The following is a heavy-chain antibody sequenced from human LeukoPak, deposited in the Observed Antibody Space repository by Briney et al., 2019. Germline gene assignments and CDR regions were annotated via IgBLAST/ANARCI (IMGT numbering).Heavy chain of an antibody. V-gene: IGHV3-23*01. CDR2: ISGSSDIT. CDR1: GFTFSSYW. J-gene: IGHJ4*02. CDR3: AKGRSGIAAAGLNY. Sequence: GGSLRLSCAASGFTFSSYWMHWVRQAPGKGLEWVSVISGSSDITYYADSVKGRFTISRDNSKNTLYLQMNSLRAEDTAVYYCAKGRSGIAAAGLNYWGQGTLVTVSS. D-gene: IGHD6-13*01.